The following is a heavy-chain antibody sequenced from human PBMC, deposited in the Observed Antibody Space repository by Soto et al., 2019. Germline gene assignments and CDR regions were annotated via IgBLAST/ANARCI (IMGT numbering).Heavy chain of an antibody. V-gene: IGHV1-69*02. CDR2: LIPILGIP. D-gene: IGHD4-17*01. J-gene: IGHJ5*02. CDR1: GATLNNII. Sequence: QVNLVYSGAEMRKPGSSVKVSCKTSGATLNNIIIGAVRQAPGQGLEWMGRLIPILGIPNYSQRFQDRLTIAAQRSTNTCFMDMSILRFDYTVIYFCRRWRVVDYGDYSTWGQGSLVTVTS. CDR3: RRWRVVDYGDYST.